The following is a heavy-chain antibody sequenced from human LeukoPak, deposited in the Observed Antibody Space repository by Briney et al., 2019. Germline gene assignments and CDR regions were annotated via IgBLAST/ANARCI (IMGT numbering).Heavy chain of an antibody. J-gene: IGHJ5*02. CDR2: IFHSGST. CDR3: ARISSVDTALVGVHWFDP. Sequence: SETLSLTCAVSGGSITSGYYWAWIRQPPGKGLEWIGSIFHSGSTYRNPSLRSRLTISLNTSKNQISLILSSMTAADTAVYYCARISSVDTALVGVHWFDPWGQGTLVTVSS. D-gene: IGHD5-18*01. V-gene: IGHV4-38-2*01. CDR1: GGSITSGYY.